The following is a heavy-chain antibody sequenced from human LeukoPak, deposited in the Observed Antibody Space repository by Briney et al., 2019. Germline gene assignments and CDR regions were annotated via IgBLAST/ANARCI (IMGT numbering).Heavy chain of an antibody. J-gene: IGHJ5*02. V-gene: IGHV3-48*03. D-gene: IGHD3-22*01. CDR1: GFTFRSYE. Sequence: GGSLRLSCAASGFTFRSYEMNWVRQAPGKGLEWVSYISSSDSSTHYADSVKGRFTISRDNAKNSLYLQTNSLRVEDMGVYYCARETRGHYYDSSGPDHWGQGTLVTVSS. CDR3: ARETRGHYYDSSGPDH. CDR2: ISSSDSST.